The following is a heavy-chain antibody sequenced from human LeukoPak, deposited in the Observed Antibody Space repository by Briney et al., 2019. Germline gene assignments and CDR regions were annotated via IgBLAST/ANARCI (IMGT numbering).Heavy chain of an antibody. J-gene: IGHJ6*02. Sequence: ASVKVSCKASGYTFTSYGISWLRQAPGQGLEWMGWISAYNGNTNYAQKLQGRVTMTTDTSTSTAYMELRSLRSDDTAVYYCARAPGIVVVPAARRRNYYYYGMDVWGQGTTVTVSS. CDR2: ISAYNGNT. CDR1: GYTFTSYG. V-gene: IGHV1-18*01. CDR3: ARAPGIVVVPAARRRNYYYYGMDV. D-gene: IGHD2-2*01.